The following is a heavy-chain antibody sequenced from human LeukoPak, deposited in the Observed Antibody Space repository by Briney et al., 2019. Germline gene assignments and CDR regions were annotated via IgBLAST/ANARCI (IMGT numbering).Heavy chain of an antibody. D-gene: IGHD3-22*01. J-gene: IGHJ4*02. V-gene: IGHV3-15*05. CDR1: GFTFTNVW. Sequence: GGSLRLSCAASGFTFTNVWMNWVRQAPGKGLEWVGRIKSKTDGGTTDNAAPVKGRFIISRDDSKNTMYLQMNSLRAEDTAVYYCASLGHYYDSSGYYLDYWGQGTLVTVSS. CDR2: IKSKTDGGTT. CDR3: ASLGHYYDSSGYYLDY.